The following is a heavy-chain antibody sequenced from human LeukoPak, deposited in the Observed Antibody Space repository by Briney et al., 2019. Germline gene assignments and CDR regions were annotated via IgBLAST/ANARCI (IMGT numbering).Heavy chain of an antibody. CDR3: AKGLRYLGGPWDTFDI. Sequence: GGTLRLSCAASGFTFSSYGMSWVRQAPGKGLEWVSAISGSGGSTYYADSVKGRFTISRDNSKNTLYPQMNSLRAEDTAVYYCAKGLRYLGGPWDTFDIWGQGTMVTVSS. V-gene: IGHV3-23*01. D-gene: IGHD3-9*01. CDR2: ISGSGGST. CDR1: GFTFSSYG. J-gene: IGHJ3*02.